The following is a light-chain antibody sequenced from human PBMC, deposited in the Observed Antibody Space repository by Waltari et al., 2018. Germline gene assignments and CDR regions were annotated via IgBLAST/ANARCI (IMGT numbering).Light chain of an antibody. CDR2: AAS. CDR1: QSVGTN. J-gene: IGKJ2*01. CDR3: QQYKTWPYA. V-gene: IGKV3-15*01. Sequence: EIVLRQSPATLSVSAGETVTLSCRASQSVGTNLAWYQHTPGQAPRLLIYAASARATGVPGRFTGSGSATEFTLTIDNLQSEDFALFYSQQYKTWPYAFGQGT.